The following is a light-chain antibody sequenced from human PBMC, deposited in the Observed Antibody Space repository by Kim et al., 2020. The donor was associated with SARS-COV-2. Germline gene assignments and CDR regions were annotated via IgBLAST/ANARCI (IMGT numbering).Light chain of an antibody. CDR2: TTD. Sequence: SPTATLTSTGNNNNMGNHGASWLQKRQGRPPTLLSYTTDSRPSAISERFPASRSGSTASLTITGLQPEDEADYYCSAWDSSLNAWVFGGGTQLTVL. CDR1: NNNMGNHG. CDR3: SAWDSSLNAWV. V-gene: IGLV10-54*01. J-gene: IGLJ3*02.